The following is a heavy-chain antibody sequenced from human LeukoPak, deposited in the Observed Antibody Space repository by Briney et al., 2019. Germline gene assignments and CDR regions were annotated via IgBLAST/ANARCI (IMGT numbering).Heavy chain of an antibody. Sequence: GGSLRLSCAASGFTFSSCWMSWVRQAPGKGLEWVANIKQDGSEKYYVDSVKGRFTISRDNAKNSLYLQMNSLRAEDTAVYYCARDSPGGSSSNYWGQGTLVTVSS. CDR1: GFTFSSCW. D-gene: IGHD6-6*01. CDR2: IKQDGSEK. CDR3: ARDSPGGSSSNY. J-gene: IGHJ4*02. V-gene: IGHV3-7*03.